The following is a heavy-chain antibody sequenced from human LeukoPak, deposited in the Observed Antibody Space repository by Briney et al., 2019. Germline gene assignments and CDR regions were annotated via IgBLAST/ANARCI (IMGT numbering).Heavy chain of an antibody. Sequence: ASVKVSCKVSGYTLTELSMHWVRQAPGKGLEWMGGFDPEDGETIYAQKFQGRVTMTEDTSTDTAYMELSSLRSEDTAVYYCATDLFMITSADYWGQGTLVTVSP. V-gene: IGHV1-24*01. J-gene: IGHJ4*02. D-gene: IGHD3-16*01. CDR2: FDPEDGET. CDR3: ATDLFMITSADY. CDR1: GYTLTELS.